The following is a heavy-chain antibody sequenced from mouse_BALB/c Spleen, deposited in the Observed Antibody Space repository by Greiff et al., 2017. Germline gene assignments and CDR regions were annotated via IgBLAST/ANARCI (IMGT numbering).Heavy chain of an antibody. D-gene: IGHD1-1*01. J-gene: IGHJ4*01. V-gene: IGHV5-17*02. CDR2: ISSGSSTI. CDR1: GFTFSSFG. Sequence: EVQRVESGGGLVQPGGSRKLSCAASGFTFSSFGMHWVRQAPEKGLEWVAYISSGSSTIYYADTVKGRFTISRDNPKNTLFLQMTSLRSEDTAMYYCARGITTVVNYYAMDYWGQGTSVTVSS. CDR3: ARGITTVVNYYAMDY.